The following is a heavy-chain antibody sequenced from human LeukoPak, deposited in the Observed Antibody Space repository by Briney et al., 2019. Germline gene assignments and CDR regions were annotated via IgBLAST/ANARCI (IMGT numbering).Heavy chain of an antibody. CDR2: ISSSSSYI. Sequence: GGSLRLSCAASGFTFSSYSMNWVRQAPGKGLEWVSSISSSSSYIYYADSVKGRFTISRDNAKNSLYLQMNSLRAEDTAVYYCARDGDWVGGTIDYWGQGTLVNVSS. CDR1: GFTFSSYS. CDR3: ARDGDWVGGTIDY. D-gene: IGHD1-26*01. V-gene: IGHV3-21*01. J-gene: IGHJ4*02.